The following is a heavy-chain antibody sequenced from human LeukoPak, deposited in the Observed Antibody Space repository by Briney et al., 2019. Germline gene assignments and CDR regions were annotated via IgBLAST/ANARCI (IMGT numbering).Heavy chain of an antibody. CDR3: AKDILRWAFDY. CDR1: GFTVGTDF. D-gene: IGHD4-23*01. J-gene: IGHJ4*02. Sequence: PGGSLRLSCAASGFTVGTDFVSWVRQAPGRGLEWVSIIFSGGSTYYADSVKGRFTISRDSSRNTAYLQMNSLRAEDTAVYYCAKDILRWAFDYWGQGILVTVSS. V-gene: IGHV3-66*01. CDR2: IFSGGST.